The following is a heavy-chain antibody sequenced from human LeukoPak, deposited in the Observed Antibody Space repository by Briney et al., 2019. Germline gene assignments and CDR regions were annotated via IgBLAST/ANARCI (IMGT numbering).Heavy chain of an antibody. V-gene: IGHV4-4*09. CDR2: IYTSGST. J-gene: IGHJ3*02. D-gene: IGHD2-2*01. Sequence: PETLSLTCTVSGGSISSYYWSWIRQPPGKGLEWIGYIYTSGSTNYNPSLKSRVTISVDTSKNQFSLKLSSVTAADTAVYYCAKLGYCSSTSCYSGAFDIWGQGTMVTVSS. CDR3: AKLGYCSSTSCYSGAFDI. CDR1: GGSISSYY.